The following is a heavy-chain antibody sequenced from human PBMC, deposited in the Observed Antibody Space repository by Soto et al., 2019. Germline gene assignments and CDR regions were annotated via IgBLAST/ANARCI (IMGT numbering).Heavy chain of an antibody. J-gene: IGHJ4*02. CDR2: IKQDGREI. Sequence: EVQLVESGGGLVQPGGSLRLSCAASGFTFSRYWMTWVRQAPGQGLEWVANIKQDGREIYYVDSVKGRFTISRDNAENSLYRQMNSLRAEDTAVDYCARDPVCSGGSCYDYWGQGTLVTVSS. CDR1: GFTFSRYW. V-gene: IGHV3-7*01. CDR3: ARDPVCSGGSCYDY. D-gene: IGHD2-15*01.